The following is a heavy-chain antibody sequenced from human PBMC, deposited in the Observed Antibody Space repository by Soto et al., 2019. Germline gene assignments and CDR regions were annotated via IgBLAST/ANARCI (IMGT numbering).Heavy chain of an antibody. D-gene: IGHD1-20*01. Sequence: GASVKVSCKASGYTFTSYAMHWARQAPGQRLEWMAWINAGNGNTKYSQKFQGRVTITRDTSASTAKMGLSSLRSEVNSVDYCANSPQSTGIRFAYWGQGTLVTVSS. CDR2: INAGNGNT. CDR1: GYTFTSYA. CDR3: ANSPQSTGIRFAY. V-gene: IGHV1-3*01. J-gene: IGHJ4*02.